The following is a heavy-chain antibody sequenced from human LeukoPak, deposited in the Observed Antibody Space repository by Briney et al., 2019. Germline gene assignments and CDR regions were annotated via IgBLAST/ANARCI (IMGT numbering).Heavy chain of an antibody. D-gene: IGHD2-2*01. Sequence: SETLSLTCAVYGGSFSGYYWSWIRQPPGKGLEWIGEINHSGSTNYNPPLKSRVTISVDTSKNQFSLKLSSVTAADTAVYYCAREGNPKGLVPAAIDFRLDYWGQGTLVTVSS. CDR3: AREGNPKGLVPAAIDFRLDY. V-gene: IGHV4-34*01. J-gene: IGHJ4*02. CDR1: GGSFSGYY. CDR2: INHSGST.